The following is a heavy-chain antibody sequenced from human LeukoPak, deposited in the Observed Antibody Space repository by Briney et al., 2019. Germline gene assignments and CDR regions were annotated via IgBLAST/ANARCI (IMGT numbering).Heavy chain of an antibody. CDR3: ARGGYSSSWYGEFDY. J-gene: IGHJ4*02. Sequence: GGSLRLSCAASGFTFSSYSMNWVRQAPGKGLEWVSSISSSSSYIYYADSVKGRFTISRDNAKNSLYLQMNSLRAEDTAVYYCARGGYSSSWYGEFDYWGQGTLVTVSS. D-gene: IGHD6-13*01. CDR1: GFTFSSYS. V-gene: IGHV3-21*01. CDR2: ISSSSSYI.